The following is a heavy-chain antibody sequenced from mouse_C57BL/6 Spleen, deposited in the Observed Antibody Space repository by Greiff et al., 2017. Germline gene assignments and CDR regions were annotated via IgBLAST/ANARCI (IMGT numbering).Heavy chain of an antibody. CDR1: GYSFTGYY. D-gene: IGHD2-3*01. CDR3: ARGGDGYYAWFAY. V-gene: IGHV1-42*01. J-gene: IGHJ3*01. Sequence: VQLQQSGPELVKPGASVKISCKASGYSFTGYYMNWVKQSPEKSLEWIGEINPSTGGTTYNQKFKAKATLTVDKSSSTAYMQLKSLTSEDSAVYYYARGGDGYYAWFAYWGQGTLVTVSA. CDR2: INPSTGGT.